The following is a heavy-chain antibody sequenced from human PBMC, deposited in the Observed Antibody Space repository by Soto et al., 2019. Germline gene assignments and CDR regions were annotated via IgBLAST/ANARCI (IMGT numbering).Heavy chain of an antibody. V-gene: IGHV4-4*02. J-gene: IGHJ6*03. CDR1: GGSISSSNW. CDR2: IYHSGST. Sequence: PSETLSLTCAVSGGSISSSNWWRWVRQPPGKGLEWIGVIYHSGSTNYNPSLKSRVTISVDTSKNQFSLKLSSVTAADTAVYYCARERDYDILTRPGKYYYMDVWGKGTTVTVSS. D-gene: IGHD3-9*01. CDR3: ARERDYDILTRPGKYYYMDV.